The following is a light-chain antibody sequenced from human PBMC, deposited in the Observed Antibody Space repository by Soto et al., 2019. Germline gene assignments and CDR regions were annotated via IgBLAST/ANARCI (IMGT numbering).Light chain of an antibody. V-gene: IGKV3-11*01. CDR1: QSVSSY. J-gene: IGKJ2*01. CDR2: DAS. CDR3: QQRSNWSYT. Sequence: DIVLTQSPPTLSLSPGERATLSCRASQSVSSYLAWYQQKPGQAPRLLIYDASNRATGIPARFSGSGSGTEFTLTISSLEPDDFAVYYCQQRSNWSYTFGQGTKLEIK.